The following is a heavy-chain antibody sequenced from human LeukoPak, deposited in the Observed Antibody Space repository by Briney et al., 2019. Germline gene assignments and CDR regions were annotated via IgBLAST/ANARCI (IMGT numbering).Heavy chain of an antibody. CDR1: GFTVSSNY. CDR2: ISSSSSYI. J-gene: IGHJ4*02. V-gene: IGHV3-21*01. Sequence: GGSLRLSCAASGFTVSSNYMNWVRQAPGKGLEWVSSISSSSSYIYYADSVKGRFTISRDNAKTSLYLQMNSLRAEDTAVYYCAAGLTELTLWGQGTLVTVSS. CDR3: AAGLTELTL. D-gene: IGHD1-7*01.